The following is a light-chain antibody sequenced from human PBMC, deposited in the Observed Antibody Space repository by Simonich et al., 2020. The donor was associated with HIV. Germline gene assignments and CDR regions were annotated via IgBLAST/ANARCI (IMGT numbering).Light chain of an antibody. CDR3: QQANSFPRT. CDR1: QSLLYSDGKTY. CDR2: AAS. J-gene: IGKJ1*01. Sequence: IVMTQTPLSLSVTPGQPASISCKSSQSLLYSDGKTYFYWYLQKPGQSPQLLIYAASRLQSGVPSRFSGSGSGTDFTLTISSLQPEDFATYYCQQANSFPRTFGQGTKVEIK. V-gene: IGKV2-29*01.